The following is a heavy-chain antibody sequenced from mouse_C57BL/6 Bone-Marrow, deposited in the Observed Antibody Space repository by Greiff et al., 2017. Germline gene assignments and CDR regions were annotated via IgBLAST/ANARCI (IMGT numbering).Heavy chain of an antibody. V-gene: IGHV8-12*01. CDR1: GFSLSTSGLG. D-gene: IGHD1-1*01. CDR3: ARRARCYGSSYCDV. CDR2: IYWDDDK. Sequence: QVTLKVSGPGILQSSQTLSLTCSFSGFSLSTSGLGVSWIRQPSGKGLEWLAHIYWDDDKRYNPSRKSRLTISKDTSRNQVVLKITRVDTADTATYYWARRARCYGSSYCDVWGTGTTVTVSS. J-gene: IGHJ1*03.